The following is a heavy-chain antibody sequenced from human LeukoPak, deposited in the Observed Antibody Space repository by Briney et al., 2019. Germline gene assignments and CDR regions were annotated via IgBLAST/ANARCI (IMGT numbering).Heavy chain of an antibody. Sequence: ASVKVSCKPSGGTFIRYSISWVRQAPGQGLEWMGWISAYNGNTNYAQKLQGRVTMTTDTSTSTAYMELRSLRSDDTAVYYCARGGTGYAPFTRWFDPWGQGTLVTVSS. CDR2: ISAYNGNT. CDR3: ARGGTGYAPFTRWFDP. V-gene: IGHV1-18*01. J-gene: IGHJ5*02. CDR1: GGTFIRYS. D-gene: IGHD5-12*01.